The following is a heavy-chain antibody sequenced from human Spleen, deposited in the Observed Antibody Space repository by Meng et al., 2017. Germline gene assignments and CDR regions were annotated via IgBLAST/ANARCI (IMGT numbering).Heavy chain of an antibody. J-gene: IGHJ5*02. Sequence: EVLLVESGGGLVQPGGSLRLSCVASGFNLRSYWMHWVRQTPGKGLVWVSRLNRDETTISHAGSVMGRFTISRDVATNTLFLQMNSLSAEDTALYYCVRDFGGESDLWGQGTLVTVSS. CDR1: GFNLRSYW. V-gene: IGHV3-74*01. D-gene: IGHD3-10*01. CDR2: LNRDETTI. CDR3: VRDFGGESDL.